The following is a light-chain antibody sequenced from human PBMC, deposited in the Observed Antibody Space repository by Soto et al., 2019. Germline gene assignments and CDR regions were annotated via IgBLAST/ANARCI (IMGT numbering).Light chain of an antibody. CDR2: WAS. CDR3: QQYYSAPLT. Sequence: DIVMTQSPDSLTVSLGERATINCRSSQSVFYSSNNKNFLAWYQQKPGQPPKLLIYWASTRESGVPDRFSGSGSGTDFTLHISTLQAEDVAVYYCQQYYSAPLTFGGGTKVEI. J-gene: IGKJ4*01. CDR1: QSVFYSSNNKNF. V-gene: IGKV4-1*01.